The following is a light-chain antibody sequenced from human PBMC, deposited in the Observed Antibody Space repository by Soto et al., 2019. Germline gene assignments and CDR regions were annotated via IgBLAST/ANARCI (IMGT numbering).Light chain of an antibody. V-gene: IGKV3-15*01. CDR2: SAS. CDR3: QQYNNYPRT. J-gene: IGKJ1*01. Sequence: DIVMTQSPLTLSVSPGESATLSCRASERVSTNLAWYQQTPGQAPRLLIYSASRRPTDIPVRFSGSGSGTEFTLTISSLQSDDFATYYCQQYNNYPRTFGQGTKVDIK. CDR1: ERVSTN.